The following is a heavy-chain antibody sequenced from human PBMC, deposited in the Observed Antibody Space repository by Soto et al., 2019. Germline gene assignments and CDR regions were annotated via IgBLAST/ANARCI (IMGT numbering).Heavy chain of an antibody. CDR3: ARVDWNPGAE. D-gene: IGHD1-1*01. J-gene: IGHJ4*02. Sequence: EAQLVESGGGLVQPGGSLRLSCVASGLTFSDYFLHWVRQAPGKGPIWVSSIRSDGSGIDYADSVKGRFTISRDNAKNTLYLQMNSLRADDTAVYYCARVDWNPGAEWGLGTLVTVSS. V-gene: IGHV3-74*01. CDR1: GLTFSDYF. CDR2: IRSDGSGI.